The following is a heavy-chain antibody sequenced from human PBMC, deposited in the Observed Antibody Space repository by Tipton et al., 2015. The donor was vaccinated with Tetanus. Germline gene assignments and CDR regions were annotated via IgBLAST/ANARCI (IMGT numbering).Heavy chain of an antibody. CDR3: ARSADNWFDP. CDR1: GGSLSSGTYY. CDR2: IYYNGNA. Sequence: TLSLTCTVSGGSLSSGTYYWDWIRQPPGKGLEWIGNIYYNGNALENPSLKGRVTLSLDKTKNQFSLKLTSVTAADTAVYFCARSADNWFDPWGQGTLVTVSS. V-gene: IGHV4-39*01. J-gene: IGHJ5*02.